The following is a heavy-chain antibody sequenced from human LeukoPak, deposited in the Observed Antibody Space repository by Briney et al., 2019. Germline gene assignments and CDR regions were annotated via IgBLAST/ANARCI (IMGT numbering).Heavy chain of an antibody. CDR3: ARAALSYYYYMDV. V-gene: IGHV4-61*02. J-gene: IGHJ6*03. CDR2: IYTSGST. D-gene: IGHD6-13*01. Sequence: SETLSLICTVSGGSISSGSYYWSWIRQPAGRGLEWIGRIYTSGSTNYNPSLKSRVTISVDTSKNQFSLKLSSVTAADTAVYYCARAALSYYYYMDVWGKRTTVTVSS. CDR1: GGSISSGSYY.